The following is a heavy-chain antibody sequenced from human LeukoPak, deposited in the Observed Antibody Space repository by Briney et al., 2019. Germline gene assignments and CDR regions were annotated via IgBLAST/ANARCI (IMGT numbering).Heavy chain of an antibody. CDR1: GGSISSYY. D-gene: IGHD1-26*01. J-gene: IGHJ3*02. CDR3: ASSGSYLHDAFDI. V-gene: IGHV4-59*01. Sequence: SETLSLTCTVSGGSISSYYWSWIRQPPGKGLERIGYIYYSGSTNYNPSLKSRVTISVDTSKNQFSLKLSSVTAADTAVHYCASSGSYLHDAFDIWGQGTMVTVSS. CDR2: IYYSGST.